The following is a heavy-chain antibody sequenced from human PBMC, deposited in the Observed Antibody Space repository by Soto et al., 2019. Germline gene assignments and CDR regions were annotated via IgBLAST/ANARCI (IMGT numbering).Heavy chain of an antibody. CDR3: ARSMFASHILPDF. CDR1: GGSIGSRIYS. J-gene: IGHJ4*02. CDR2: IHYSGNT. Sequence: KTSETLSLTCTVSGGSIGSRIYSWGWIRQPPGKGLEWIGNIHYSGNTSYNASLNSRVTVSLATSENQLSLRLRSVTAADTAVYFCARSMFASHILPDFWGQGTLVTVSS. D-gene: IGHD3-3*01. V-gene: IGHV4-39*01.